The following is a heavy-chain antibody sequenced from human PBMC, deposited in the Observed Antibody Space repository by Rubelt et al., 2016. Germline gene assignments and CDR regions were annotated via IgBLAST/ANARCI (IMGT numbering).Heavy chain of an antibody. J-gene: IGHJ6*02. CDR2: IWYEGSNQ. CDR3: ASGTIGMGV. V-gene: IGHV3-33*08. D-gene: IGHD1-14*01. CDR1: GFNFSSYW. Sequence: VQLVESGGGLVQPGGSLRLSCAVSGFNFSSYWMHWVRQAPGKGLVWVVVIWYEGSNQDYEDYVKGRFTISRENSKNTVDLQMNSLRAEDTAVYYCASGTIGMGVWGQGTTVTVSS.